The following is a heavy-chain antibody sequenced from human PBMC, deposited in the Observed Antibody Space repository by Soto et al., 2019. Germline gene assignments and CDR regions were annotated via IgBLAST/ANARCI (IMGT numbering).Heavy chain of an antibody. Sequence: GASVRLSCAASGFSFSNRWMHWVRQVPGKGLVWVSHINSDGSTTTYADSVKGRFTISRDNAKNTVYLQMNSLRAEDTAVDYCARDDSYALDDWGQGTTVTVA. CDR3: ARDDSYALDD. CDR2: INSDGSTT. CDR1: GFSFSNRW. D-gene: IGHD3-3*01. J-gene: IGHJ6*02. V-gene: IGHV3-74*03.